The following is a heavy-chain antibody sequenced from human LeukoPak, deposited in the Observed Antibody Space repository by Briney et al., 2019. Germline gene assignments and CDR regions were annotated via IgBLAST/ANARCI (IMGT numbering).Heavy chain of an antibody. Sequence: ASVKVSCKASGYTFTSYGISWVRQAPGQGLKWMGWISAYNGNTNYAQKLQGRVTMTTDTSTSTAYMELRSLRSDDTAVYYCARGGIASKLAPQTPLDVWGQGTTVTVSS. CDR3: ARGGIASKLAPQTPLDV. D-gene: IGHD6-13*01. V-gene: IGHV1-18*01. CDR1: GYTFTSYG. J-gene: IGHJ6*02. CDR2: ISAYNGNT.